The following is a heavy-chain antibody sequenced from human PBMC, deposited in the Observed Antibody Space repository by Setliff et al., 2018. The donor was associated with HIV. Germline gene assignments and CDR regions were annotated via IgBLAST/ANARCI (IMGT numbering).Heavy chain of an antibody. V-gene: IGHV4-59*08. CDR3: ARVGYHGSGRYSFDY. Sequence: SETLSLTCLVSGDSMIPHYWSWIRQPPGRGLEWIGYISNYGSTKYNPSLKSRVTISADTSKNQFSLNLSSVTAAETAVYYCARVGYHGSGRYSFDYWGQGTLVTVSS. CDR2: ISNYGST. D-gene: IGHD3-10*01. J-gene: IGHJ4*02. CDR1: GDSMIPHY.